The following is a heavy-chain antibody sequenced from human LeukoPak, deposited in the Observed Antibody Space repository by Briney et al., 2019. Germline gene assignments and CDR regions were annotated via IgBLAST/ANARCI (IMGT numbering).Heavy chain of an antibody. Sequence: SETLSLTCAVYGGSFSGYYWSWIRQPPGKGLEWIGEINHSGSTNYNPSLKSRVTISVDTSKNQFSLKLSSVTAADTAVYYCARDPLLPSLLYFDIWGQGTMVTVSS. CDR1: GGSFSGYY. V-gene: IGHV4-34*01. CDR2: INHSGST. CDR3: ARDPLLPSLLYFDI. J-gene: IGHJ3*02. D-gene: IGHD1-26*01.